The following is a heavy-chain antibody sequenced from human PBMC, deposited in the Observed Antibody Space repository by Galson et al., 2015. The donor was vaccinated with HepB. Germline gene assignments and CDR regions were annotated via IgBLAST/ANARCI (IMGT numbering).Heavy chain of an antibody. J-gene: IGHJ4*02. D-gene: IGHD1-26*01. V-gene: IGHV1-18*01. Sequence: SVKVSCKASGYTFTSYGISWVRQAPGQGLEWMGWISAYNGNTNYAQKLQGRVTMTTDTSTSTAYMELRSLRSDDTAVYYCARDSLITLLGAGADYWGQGTLVTVSS. CDR3: ARDSLITLLGAGADY. CDR1: GYTFTSYG. CDR2: ISAYNGNT.